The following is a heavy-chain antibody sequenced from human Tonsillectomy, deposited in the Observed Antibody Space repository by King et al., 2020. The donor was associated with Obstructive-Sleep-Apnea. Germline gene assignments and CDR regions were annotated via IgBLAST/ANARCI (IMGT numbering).Heavy chain of an antibody. Sequence: VQLQESGPGLVKPSQTLSLTCTVSGGSISSGGYYWSWIRQPPGKGLEWIGYIYYSGSTYYNPSLKSRVTISLDSPKNPFSLKLRSVTAADTAVYYCARGLNYYDSSGYYNRPPHDAFDIWGQGTMVTVSS. J-gene: IGHJ3*02. V-gene: IGHV4-31*03. CDR2: IYYSGST. CDR1: GGSISSGGYY. CDR3: ARGLNYYDSSGYYNRPPHDAFDI. D-gene: IGHD3-22*01.